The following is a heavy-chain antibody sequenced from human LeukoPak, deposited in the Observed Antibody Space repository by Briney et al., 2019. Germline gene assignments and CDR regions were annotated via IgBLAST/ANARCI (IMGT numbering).Heavy chain of an antibody. D-gene: IGHD3-22*01. CDR2: MYYSGNN. CDR3: ARHSNYYDSSGYVTPNSFYF. Sequence: SETLSLTCTVSGGSISNYYWGWIRQPPGKGLEWIGTMYYSGNNYYNPSLKSRVTISVDTSKNQFSLKLNSVTAADTAVYYCARHSNYYDSSGYVTPNSFYFWGQGTLVTVSS. V-gene: IGHV4-39*01. CDR1: GGSISNYY. J-gene: IGHJ4*02.